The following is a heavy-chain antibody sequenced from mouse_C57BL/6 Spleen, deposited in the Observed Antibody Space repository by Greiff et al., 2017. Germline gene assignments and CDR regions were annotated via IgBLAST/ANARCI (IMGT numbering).Heavy chain of an antibody. Sequence: VQLKESGPGLVKPSQSLSLTCSVTGYSITSGYYWNWIRQFPGNKLEWMGYISYDGSNNYNPTLKNRISITRDTSKNQFFLKLNSVTTEDAATDYCARGLGYFDVWGTGTTVTVSS. CDR1: GYSITSGYY. CDR3: ARGLGYFDV. J-gene: IGHJ1*03. V-gene: IGHV3-6*01. CDR2: ISYDGSN. D-gene: IGHD2-13*01.